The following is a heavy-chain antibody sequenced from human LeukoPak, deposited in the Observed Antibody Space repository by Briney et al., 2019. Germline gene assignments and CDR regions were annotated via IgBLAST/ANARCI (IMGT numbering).Heavy chain of an antibody. V-gene: IGHV3-74*01. J-gene: IGHJ4*02. CDR2: INSDGSAT. Sequence: GGSLRLSCAASGFSFSTHWMHWVRQAPGKGLVYVAQINSDGSATAYADSVKGRFTISRHNAKHTLYLEMSSLRAEDTAVYYCGSLTVVARDHWGQGTLVTVSS. CDR1: GFSFSTHW. CDR3: GSLTVVARDH. D-gene: IGHD3-22*01.